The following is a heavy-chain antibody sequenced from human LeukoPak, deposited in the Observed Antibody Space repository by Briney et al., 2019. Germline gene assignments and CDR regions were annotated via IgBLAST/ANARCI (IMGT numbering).Heavy chain of an antibody. CDR3: ARLSRYSSSWYDLSAFDI. CDR1: GGSISSSSYY. J-gene: IGHJ3*02. D-gene: IGHD6-13*01. CDR2: IYYSGST. V-gene: IGHV4-39*01. Sequence: SETLSLTCTVSGGSISSSSYYWGWIRQPPGKGLEWIGSIYYSGSTYYKPSLKSRVTISVDTSKNQFSLKLSSVTAADTAVYYCARLSRYSSSWYDLSAFDIWGQGTMVTVSS.